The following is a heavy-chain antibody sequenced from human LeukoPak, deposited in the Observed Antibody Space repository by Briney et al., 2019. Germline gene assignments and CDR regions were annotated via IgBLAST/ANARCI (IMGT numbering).Heavy chain of an antibody. Sequence: SETLSLTCTVSGGSINNSPYYWGWIRQPPGKELEWIVSMHYSGTTYYNPSLKSRVPISIDTSKNQFSLRLISVTAADTAVFYCARNDRGRPADYWGQGTLVTVSS. CDR1: GGSINNSPYY. D-gene: IGHD1-26*01. CDR2: MHYSGTT. CDR3: ARNDRGRPADY. J-gene: IGHJ4*02. V-gene: IGHV4-39*01.